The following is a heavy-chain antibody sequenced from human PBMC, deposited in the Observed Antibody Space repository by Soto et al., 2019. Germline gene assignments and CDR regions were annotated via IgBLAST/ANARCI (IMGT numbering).Heavy chain of an antibody. CDR2: IYYSGST. D-gene: IGHD3-10*01. V-gene: IGHV4-39*01. CDR1: GGSISSSSYY. J-gene: IGHJ4*02. Sequence: PSETLSLTCTVSGGSISSSSYYWGWIRQPPGKGLEWIGSIYYSGSTYYNPSLKSRVTISVDTSKNQFSLKLSSVTAADTAVYYCARQGALLWFGELLTIGTKLADLDDWGQGTLVTVSS. CDR3: ARQGALLWFGELLTIGTKLADLDD.